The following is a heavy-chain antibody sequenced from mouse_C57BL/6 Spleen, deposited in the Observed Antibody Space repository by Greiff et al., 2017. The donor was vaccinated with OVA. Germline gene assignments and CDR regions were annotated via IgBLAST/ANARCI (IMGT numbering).Heavy chain of an antibody. CDR1: GYTFTDYN. J-gene: IGHJ4*01. D-gene: IGHD1-2*01. CDR3: ARGGYGIYAMDY. V-gene: IGHV1-18*01. CDR2: INPNNGGT. Sequence: EVQLQQSGPELVKPGASVKIPCKASGYTFTDYNMDWVKQSHGKSLEWIGDINPNNGGTIYNQKFKGKATLTVDKSSSTAYMELRSLTSEDTAVYYCARGGYGIYAMDYWGQGTSVTVSS.